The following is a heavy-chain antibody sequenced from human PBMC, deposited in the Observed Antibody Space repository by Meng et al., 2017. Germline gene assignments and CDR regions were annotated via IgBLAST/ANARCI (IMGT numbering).Heavy chain of an antibody. CDR1: GDSVSSNSAA. D-gene: IGHD1-26*01. J-gene: IGHJ4*02. Sequence: EQLQQSGPGLVKPSQTLSLFCAISGDSVSSNSAAWNWIRQSPSRGLEWLGRAYYRSKWYHDYAESVKSRISIDPDTSKNQFSLQLRSVTPEDSAVYYCARGSYSFDSWGQRTLVTVSS. V-gene: IGHV6-1*01. CDR3: ARGSYSFDS. CDR2: AYYRSKWYH.